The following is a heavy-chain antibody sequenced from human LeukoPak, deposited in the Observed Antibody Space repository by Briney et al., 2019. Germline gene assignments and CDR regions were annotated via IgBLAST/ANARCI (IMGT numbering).Heavy chain of an antibody. D-gene: IGHD1-20*01. V-gene: IGHV1-24*01. CDR3: ATSSGNWIQPQYYYYYMDV. J-gene: IGHJ6*03. CDR1: GYTLTELS. Sequence: ASVKVSCKVSGYTLTELSMHWVRQAPGKGLEWMGGFDPEDGETIYAQKFQGRVTMTEDTSTDTACMELSSLRSEDTAVYYCATSSGNWIQPQYYYYYMDVWGKGTTVTVSS. CDR2: FDPEDGET.